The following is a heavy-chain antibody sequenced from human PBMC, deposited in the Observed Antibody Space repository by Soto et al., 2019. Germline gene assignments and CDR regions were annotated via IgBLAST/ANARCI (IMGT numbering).Heavy chain of an antibody. CDR2: ISSSGGTI. CDR1: GFSFSSYA. Sequence: GGSLRLSCAASGFSFSSYAMSWVRQAPGKGLEWVSTISSSGGTIYFADSVKGRFTISRDNAKNSLYLQMNSLRDEDTAVYYCARGSYGDYYYYGMDVWGQGTTVTVSS. V-gene: IGHV3-48*02. CDR3: ARGSYGDYYYYGMDV. D-gene: IGHD4-17*01. J-gene: IGHJ6*02.